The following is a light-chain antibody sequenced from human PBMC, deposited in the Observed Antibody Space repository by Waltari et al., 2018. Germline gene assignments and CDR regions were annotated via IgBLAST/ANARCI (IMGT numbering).Light chain of an antibody. CDR2: DVF. V-gene: IGLV2-23*02. CDR1: SSDIGSYNL. J-gene: IGLJ3*02. Sequence: QSALTQPASVSGSPGQSITISCTGASSDIGSYNLVSWYQQHPGKAPKLMVYDVFYRPSGVPNRFSASKSGNTASLTILGLQAEDEADYYCCSYAGSYTWVFGGGTKLTVL. CDR3: CSYAGSYTWV.